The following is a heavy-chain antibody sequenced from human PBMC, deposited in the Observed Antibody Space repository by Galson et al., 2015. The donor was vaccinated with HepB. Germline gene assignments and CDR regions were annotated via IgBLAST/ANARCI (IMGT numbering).Heavy chain of an antibody. D-gene: IGHD1-26*01. V-gene: IGHV1-69*04. CDR2: IIPILGIA. CDR3: ARALTPMTPYSIVGANLLDY. J-gene: IGHJ4*02. CDR1: GGTFSSYA. Sequence: SVKVSCKASGGTFSSYAISWVRQAPGQGLEWMGRIIPILGIANYAQKFQGRVTITADKSTSTAYMELSSLRSEDTAVYYCARALTPMTPYSIVGANLLDYWGQGTLVTVSS.